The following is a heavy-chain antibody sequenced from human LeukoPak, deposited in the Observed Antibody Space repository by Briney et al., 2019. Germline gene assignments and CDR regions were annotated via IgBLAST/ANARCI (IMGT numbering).Heavy chain of an antibody. CDR3: VRDDYDFWSGYQRYFEF. CDR1: GFTFSDYW. V-gene: IGHV3-7*01. CDR2: INQGGSEK. J-gene: IGHJ4*02. Sequence: GGSLRLSCAVSGFTFSDYWMTWVRQAPGKGLEWVANINQGGSEKYYVDSVEGRFTISRDSVKNSLYLQMTSVRADDTAMYYCVRDDYDFWSGYQRYFEFWGQGTLVTVSS. D-gene: IGHD3-3*01.